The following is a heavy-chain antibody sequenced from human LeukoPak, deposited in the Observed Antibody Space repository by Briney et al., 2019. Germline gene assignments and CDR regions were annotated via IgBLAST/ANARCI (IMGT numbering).Heavy chain of an antibody. CDR2: IYSGGST. J-gene: IGHJ4*02. D-gene: IGHD6-13*01. CDR1: GFTVSSNY. CDR3: ARNTLGQFDY. Sequence: GGSLRLSCAASGFTVSSNYMSWVRQAPGKGLEWVSVIYSGGSTYYADSVKGRFTISRDNAKNSLYLQMNSLRAEDTAVYYCARNTLGQFDYWGQGTLVTVSS. V-gene: IGHV3-53*01.